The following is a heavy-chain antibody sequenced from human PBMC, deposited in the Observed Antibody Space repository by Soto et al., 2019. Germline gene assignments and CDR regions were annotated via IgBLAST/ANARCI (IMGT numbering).Heavy chain of an antibody. J-gene: IGHJ4*02. CDR3: AKQYYYDSSGSYPFDY. CDR1: GFTFSSYS. D-gene: IGHD3-22*01. Sequence: GGSLRLSCAASGFTFSSYSMNWVRQAPGKGLEWVSSISSSSSYTYYADSVKGRFTISRDNAKNSLYLQMNSLRAEDTAVYYCAKQYYYDSSGSYPFDYWGQGTLVTVSS. V-gene: IGHV3-21*01. CDR2: ISSSSSYT.